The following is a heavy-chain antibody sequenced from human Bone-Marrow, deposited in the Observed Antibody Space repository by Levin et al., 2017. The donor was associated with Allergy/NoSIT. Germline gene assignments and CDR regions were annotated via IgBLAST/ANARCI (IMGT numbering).Heavy chain of an antibody. CDR3: ARDLGITQGYFDF. CDR2: VYHSGNT. J-gene: IGHJ2*01. Sequence: SETLSLTCTVSGDSISDYYWSWIRQPPGKGLEWIGFVYHSGNTNYNPALKSRATISVDTSKRQLSLKLSSVSAADTAVYFCARDLGITQGYFDFWGRGALVTVSS. D-gene: IGHD7-27*01. V-gene: IGHV4-59*01. CDR1: GDSISDYY.